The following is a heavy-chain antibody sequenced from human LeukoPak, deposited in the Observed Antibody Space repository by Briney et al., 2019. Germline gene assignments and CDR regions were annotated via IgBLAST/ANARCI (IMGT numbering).Heavy chain of an antibody. J-gene: IGHJ4*02. V-gene: IGHV1-18*01. CDR2: ISAYNGNT. D-gene: IGHD3-9*01. Sequence: ASVEVSCKASGYTFTSYGISWVRQAPGQGLEWMGWISAYNGNTNYAQKLQGRVTMTTDTSTSTAYMELRSLRSDDTAVYYCARGYDILTGYRNANFDYWGQGTLVTVSS. CDR3: ARGYDILTGYRNANFDY. CDR1: GYTFTSYG.